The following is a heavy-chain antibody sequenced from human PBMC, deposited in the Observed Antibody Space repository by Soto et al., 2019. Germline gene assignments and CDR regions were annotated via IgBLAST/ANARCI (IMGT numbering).Heavy chain of an antibody. CDR3: ARNIVGAATNFDY. J-gene: IGHJ4*02. CDR2: IWYDGSNK. V-gene: IGHV3-33*01. CDR1: GFTFSSYG. Sequence: QVQLVESGGGVVQPGRSLRLSCAASGFTFSSYGMHWVRQAPGKGLEWVAVIWYDGSNKYYADSVKGRFTISRDNSKNTLYLQMNSLRAEDTAVYYCARNIVGAATNFDYWGQGTLVTVSS. D-gene: IGHD1-26*01.